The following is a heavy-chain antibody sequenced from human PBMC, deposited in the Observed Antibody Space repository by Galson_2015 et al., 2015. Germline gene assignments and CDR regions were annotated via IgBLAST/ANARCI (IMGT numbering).Heavy chain of an antibody. CDR1: GFTFSTYA. CDR3: ASPNARFLEWGTSTGYFDY. J-gene: IGHJ4*02. V-gene: IGHV3-30-3*01. CDR2: ISYDGTSR. Sequence: LRLSCAASGFTFSTYAMHWVRQAPGKGLEWVAVISYDGTSRYYTDSVKGRFTISRDNSKNTLYLQMNGLRAEDTAVYYCASPNARFLEWGTSTGYFDYWGQGTLVTVSS. D-gene: IGHD3-3*01.